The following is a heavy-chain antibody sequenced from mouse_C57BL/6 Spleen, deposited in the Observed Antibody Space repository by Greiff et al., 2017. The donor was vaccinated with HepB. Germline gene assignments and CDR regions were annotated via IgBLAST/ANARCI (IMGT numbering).Heavy chain of an antibody. J-gene: IGHJ2*01. CDR1: GYTFTDYN. V-gene: IGHV1-22*01. D-gene: IGHD1-1*01. CDR2: INPNNGGT. CDR3: ARERVLRFYFDY. Sequence: EVHLVESGPELVKPGASVKMSCKASGYTFTDYNMHWVKQSHGKSLEWIGYINPNNGGTSYNQKFKGKATLTVNKSSSTAYMELRSLTSEDSAVYYCARERVLRFYFDYWGQGTTLTVSS.